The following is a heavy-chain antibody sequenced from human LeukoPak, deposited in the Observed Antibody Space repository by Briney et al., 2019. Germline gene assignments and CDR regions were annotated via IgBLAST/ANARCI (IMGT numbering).Heavy chain of an antibody. J-gene: IGHJ5*02. V-gene: IGHV1-2*02. CDR3: QLDLPPFGP. CDR1: GYTFTSNY. Sequence: ASVKVSCKAFGYTFTSNYMHWVRQAPGQGLEWMGWINPNSGGTNYAQKFQGRVTMTRDTSISTAYMELSRLRSDDTAVYYCQLDLPPFGPWGQGTLVTVSS. D-gene: IGHD3-10*01. CDR2: INPNSGGT.